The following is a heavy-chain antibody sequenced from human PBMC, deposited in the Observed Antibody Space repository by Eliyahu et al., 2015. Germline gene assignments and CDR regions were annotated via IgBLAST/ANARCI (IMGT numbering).Heavy chain of an antibody. Sequence: EVQLVESGGGLVQPGGSXRLSCAXXGFTFSSYEMNWVRQAPGKGLEWVSYISSSGSTIYYADSVKGRFTISRDNAKNSLYLQMNSLRAEDTAVYYCARGDRNAATPDYWGQGTLVTVSS. D-gene: IGHD2-15*01. V-gene: IGHV3-48*03. J-gene: IGHJ4*02. CDR3: ARGDRNAATPDY. CDR2: ISSSGSTI. CDR1: GFTFSSYE.